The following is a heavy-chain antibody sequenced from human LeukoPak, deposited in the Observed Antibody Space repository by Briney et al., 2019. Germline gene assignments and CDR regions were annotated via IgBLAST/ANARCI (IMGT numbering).Heavy chain of an antibody. CDR3: ARDEKIGSFAY. J-gene: IGHJ4*02. V-gene: IGHV3-7*01. Sequence: GGSLRLSCADSGFTFSSYWMSWVRQAPGKGLEWVANIKEDGSIKQYADSVRGRFTISRDNGKKSLYLEMNSLRAEGTGVYYCARDEKIGSFAYWGQGTLVTVSS. CDR2: IKEDGSIK. D-gene: IGHD1-26*01. CDR1: GFTFSSYW.